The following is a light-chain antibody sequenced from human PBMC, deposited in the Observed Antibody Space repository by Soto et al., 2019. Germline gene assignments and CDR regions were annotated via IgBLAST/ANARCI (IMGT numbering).Light chain of an antibody. CDR3: QQYGGSPRT. CDR1: QSISSNY. V-gene: IGKV3-20*01. Sequence: EIVLTQSPGTLSLSPGERATLSCRASQSISSNYLAWYQQTPGQAPRLLIYDASSRAAGIPDRFSGSGSGTDFTLTISILEPEDFGVYYCQQYGGSPRTFGQGTKVDIK. J-gene: IGKJ1*01. CDR2: DAS.